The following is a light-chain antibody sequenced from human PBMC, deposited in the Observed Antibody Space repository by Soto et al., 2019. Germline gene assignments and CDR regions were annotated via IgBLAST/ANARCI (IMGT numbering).Light chain of an antibody. CDR3: ASYTVSHTRV. CDR1: NGDVGAYNY. J-gene: IGLJ3*02. V-gene: IGLV2-14*01. Sequence: HSALTQPASVSGAPGQSITISCTGSNGDVGAYNYVSWYQQHPGKAPKLIIFEVIDRPSGVSYRFSGSKSGNTASLTISGLQADDEADYYCASYTVSHTRVFGGGTTLTVL. CDR2: EVI.